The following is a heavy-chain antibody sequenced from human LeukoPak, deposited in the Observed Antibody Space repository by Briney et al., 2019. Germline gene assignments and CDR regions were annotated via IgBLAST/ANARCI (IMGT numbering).Heavy chain of an antibody. CDR1: GGSFNDAF. CDR2: IKPSGGT. Sequence: PSETLSLTCAGYGGSFNDAFWSWIRQPPGKGLEGMGEIKPSGGTNYNVSLKSRLTMSLDRSKNHFSLKLSSVTAADTAVYYCVREFRNWFDPWGQGTLVTVSS. V-gene: IGHV4-34*01. J-gene: IGHJ5*02. CDR3: VREFRNWFDP.